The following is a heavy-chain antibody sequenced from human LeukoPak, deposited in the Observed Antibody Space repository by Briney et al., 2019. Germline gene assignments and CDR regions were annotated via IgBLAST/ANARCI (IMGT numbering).Heavy chain of an antibody. CDR1: GGSFSGYY. V-gene: IGHV4-34*01. D-gene: IGHD3-22*01. CDR2: INHSGST. J-gene: IGHJ5*02. Sequence: SETLSLTCAVYGGSFSGYYWSWIRQPPGKGLEWIGEINHSGSTNYNPSLKSRVTISVDTSKNQFSLKLSSVTAADTAVYYCARRITMIVVVNWSDPWGQGTLVTVSS. CDR3: ARRITMIVVVNWSDP.